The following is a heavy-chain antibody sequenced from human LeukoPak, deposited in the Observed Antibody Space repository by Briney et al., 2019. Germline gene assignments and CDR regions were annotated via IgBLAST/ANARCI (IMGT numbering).Heavy chain of an antibody. D-gene: IGHD6-6*01. CDR3: ARDVGYSSSFCHY. Sequence: ASVKVSCKASGYTFTGYYMHWVRQAPGQGLEWMGWINPNSGGTNYAQKFQGRVTMTRDTSISTAYMELSRLRSDDTAVYYCARDVGYSSSFCHYWGQGTLVTVSS. V-gene: IGHV1-2*02. J-gene: IGHJ4*02. CDR2: INPNSGGT. CDR1: GYTFTGYY.